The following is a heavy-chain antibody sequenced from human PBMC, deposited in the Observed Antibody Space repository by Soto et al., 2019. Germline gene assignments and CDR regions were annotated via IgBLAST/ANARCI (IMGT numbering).Heavy chain of an antibody. J-gene: IGHJ5*02. CDR2: INAGNGNT. V-gene: IGHV1-3*01. CDR1: GYTFTSYA. Sequence: ASVKVSCKASGYTFTSYAMHWVRQAPGQRLEWMGWINAGNGNTKYSQKFQGRVTITRDTSACTAYMELSSLRSEDTAVYYCARGRVVGATYNWFDPWGQGTLVTVSS. CDR3: ARGRVVGATYNWFDP. D-gene: IGHD1-26*01.